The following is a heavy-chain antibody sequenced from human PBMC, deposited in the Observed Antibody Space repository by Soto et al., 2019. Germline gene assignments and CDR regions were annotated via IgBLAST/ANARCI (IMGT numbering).Heavy chain of an antibody. V-gene: IGHV1-18*01. J-gene: IGHJ4*02. CDR1: GYTFTSYG. CDR2: ISAYNGNT. Sequence: QVQLVQSGAEVKKPGASVKVSCKASGYTFTSYGISWVRQAPGQGLEWMGWISAYNGNTNYAQKLQGRVTMTTDTTTSTAYMKLRSLRSNDTAVYYCARDGYCSGGSCYPNARLDYWGQGTLVTVSS. CDR3: ARDGYCSGGSCYPNARLDY. D-gene: IGHD2-15*01.